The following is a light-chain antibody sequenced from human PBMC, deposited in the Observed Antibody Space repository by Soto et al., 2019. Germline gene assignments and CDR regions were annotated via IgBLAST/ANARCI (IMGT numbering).Light chain of an antibody. CDR1: QSVSSSY. CDR3: LQCGSSLWT. J-gene: IGKJ1*01. V-gene: IGKV3-20*01. Sequence: EIVLTQSPGTLSLSPGERATLSCRASQSVSSSYLAWYQQKPGQAPRLLIYGASSRATGLPDRFSGSGSGTDFTLTISRLEPEDFAVYYCLQCGSSLWTFGQGAKVEIK. CDR2: GAS.